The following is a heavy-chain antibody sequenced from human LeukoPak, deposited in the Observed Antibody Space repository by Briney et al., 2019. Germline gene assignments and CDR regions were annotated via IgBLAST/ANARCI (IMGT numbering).Heavy chain of an antibody. V-gene: IGHV4-34*01. CDR1: GGSFSGYY. CDR2: ISHSGST. J-gene: IGHJ4*02. D-gene: IGHD1-26*01. Sequence: SETLSLTCAVYGGSFSGYYWSCIRQPPGKGLEWIGEISHSGSTNYNPSLKSRVTISVDTSKNQFSLKLSSVTAADTAVYYCAREVGYWGQGTLVTVSS. CDR3: AREVGY.